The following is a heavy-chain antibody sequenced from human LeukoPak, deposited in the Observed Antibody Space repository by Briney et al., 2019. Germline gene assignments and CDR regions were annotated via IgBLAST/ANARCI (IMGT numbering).Heavy chain of an antibody. J-gene: IGHJ4*02. V-gene: IGHV5-51*01. Sequence: GESLKISCKGSGYRFTNYWIGWVRQMPGKGLEWMGIINPADGYTRYSPSFQGQVTISTDTSILTAYLQWSSLKASDTAIYYCARPHDTGVGASGSGWPYFDFWGQGTLITVSS. CDR3: ARPHDTGVGASGSGWPYFDF. CDR2: INPADGYT. D-gene: IGHD6-19*01. CDR1: GYRFTNYW.